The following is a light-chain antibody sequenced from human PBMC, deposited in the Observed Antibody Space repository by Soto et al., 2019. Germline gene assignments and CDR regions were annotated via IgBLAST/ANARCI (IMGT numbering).Light chain of an antibody. CDR2: GVS. CDR3: CSYARGSTYV. J-gene: IGLJ1*01. V-gene: IGLV2-14*01. CDR1: ATDIDAYNY. Sequence: SALTQPASVSGSPGQSITISCTGTATDIDAYNYVSWYLQYPGKAPKLLIYGVSNRPSGASDRFSGSKSDNTASLTISGLQAEDEGDYYCCSYARGSTYVFGTGTQLTVL.